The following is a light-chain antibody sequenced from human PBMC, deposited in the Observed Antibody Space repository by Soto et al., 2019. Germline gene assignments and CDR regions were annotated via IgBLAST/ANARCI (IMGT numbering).Light chain of an antibody. CDR1: TSDVGAYNY. V-gene: IGLV2-14*01. CDR2: EVS. CDR3: FSYAGSSIWV. Sequence: QSALTQPASVSGSPGQSITISCTGSTSDVGAYNYVSWYKHHPGQAPQLMIYEVSNRPSGVSNRFSGSKSGNTASLTISGLQADDEGDYFCFSYAGSSIWVFGGGTKVTVL. J-gene: IGLJ3*02.